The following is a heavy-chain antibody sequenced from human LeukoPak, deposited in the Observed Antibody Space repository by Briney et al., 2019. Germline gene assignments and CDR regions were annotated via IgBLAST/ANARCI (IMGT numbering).Heavy chain of an antibody. CDR3: ARHLGATALYYYQYMDV. V-gene: IGHV3-9*01. Sequence: SLRLSCAASGFTFDDYAMHWVRQAPGKGLEWVSGISWNSGSIGYADSVKGRFTISRDNAKNSLYLQMNSLRAEDTAVYYCARHLGATALYYYQYMDVWGKGTAVTVS. J-gene: IGHJ6*03. CDR1: GFTFDDYA. D-gene: IGHD1-26*01. CDR2: ISWNSGSI.